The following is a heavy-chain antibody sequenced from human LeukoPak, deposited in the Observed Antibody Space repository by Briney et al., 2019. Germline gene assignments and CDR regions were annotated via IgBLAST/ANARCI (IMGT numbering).Heavy chain of an antibody. CDR3: ARGRNWNYNYYYMDV. J-gene: IGHJ6*03. D-gene: IGHD1-20*01. CDR2: IYSGGST. CDR1: GFTVSSNY. Sequence: GGSPRLSCAASGFTVSSNYMSWVRQAPGKGLEWVSVIYSGGSTYYADSVKGRFTISRDNSKNTLYLQMNSLRAEDTAVYYCARGRNWNYNYYYMDVWGKGTTVTVSS. V-gene: IGHV3-53*01.